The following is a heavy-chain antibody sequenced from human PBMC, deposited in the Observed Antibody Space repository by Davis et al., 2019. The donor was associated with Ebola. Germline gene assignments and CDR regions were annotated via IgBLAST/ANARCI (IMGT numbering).Heavy chain of an antibody. D-gene: IGHD3-10*01. CDR1: GVPIIRHY. CDR2: IYYTGSA. Sequence: LSCTFSGVPIIRHYWSWIRQPSGKRLAWIGSIYYTGSAYYNSCLNSRATISVDTSKNQFSLKVTSVTAADTAMYYCSERGSSVWGQGTLVTVSS. V-gene: IGHV4-59*03. J-gene: IGHJ4*02. CDR3: SERGSSV.